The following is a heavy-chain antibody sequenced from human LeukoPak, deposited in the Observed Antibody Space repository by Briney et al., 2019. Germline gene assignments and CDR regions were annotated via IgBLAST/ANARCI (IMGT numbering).Heavy chain of an antibody. J-gene: IGHJ4*02. Sequence: GGSLLLSCATSGFIFSNYWMRWGRPAPGKGLEWVANIKQDGSETYYGDSVKGRFTISRDDAKNSLYLQMNSLRAEDTAVYYCARDPPQPLLWFGELNRFDYWGQGTLVTVSS. D-gene: IGHD3-10*01. CDR3: ARDPPQPLLWFGELNRFDY. V-gene: IGHV3-7*01. CDR2: IKQDGSET. CDR1: GFIFSNYW.